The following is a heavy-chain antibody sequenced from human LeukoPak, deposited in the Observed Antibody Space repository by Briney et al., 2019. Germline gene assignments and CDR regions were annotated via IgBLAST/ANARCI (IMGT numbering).Heavy chain of an antibody. CDR2: IKQDGSEK. CDR3: ARVCTGTFYYYYGMDV. V-gene: IGHV3-7*01. Sequence: PGGSLRLSCAASGFTFSSYWMSWVRQAPGKGLEWVANIKQDGSEKYYVDSVKGRFTISRDNAKNSLYLQMNSLRAEDTAVYYCARVCTGTFYYYYGMDVWGQGTRSPSP. CDR1: GFTFSSYW. J-gene: IGHJ6*02. D-gene: IGHD2-8*02.